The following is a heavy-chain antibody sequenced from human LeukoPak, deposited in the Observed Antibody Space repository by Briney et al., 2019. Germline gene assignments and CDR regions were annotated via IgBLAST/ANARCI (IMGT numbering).Heavy chain of an antibody. J-gene: IGHJ4*02. CDR3: ARGVAAAMIGDSLDY. D-gene: IGHD2-15*01. V-gene: IGHV1-69*13. Sequence: ASVKVSCKASGYTFTGYYMHWVRQAPGQGLEWMGGIIPIFGTTNYAQKFQGRVTLIADESTNTAYMELSSLRYDDTAIYYCARGVAAAMIGDSLDYWGQGTRVTVSS. CDR2: IIPIFGTT. CDR1: GYTFTGYY.